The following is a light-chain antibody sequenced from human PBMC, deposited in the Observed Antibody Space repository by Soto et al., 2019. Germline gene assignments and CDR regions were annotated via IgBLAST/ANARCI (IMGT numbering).Light chain of an antibody. J-gene: IGKJ2*01. CDR1: QTVSGNY. Sequence: EIVLTQSPGILSLSPGEIATLSCRASQTVSGNYLAWYQQKPVQSPRLLIYGSSDRATGIPDRFSGSGSGTDFTLTSNRVEPEDFAVYYCQQYGSSPPYTFGQGTTLEI. CDR2: GSS. V-gene: IGKV3-20*01. CDR3: QQYGSSPPYT.